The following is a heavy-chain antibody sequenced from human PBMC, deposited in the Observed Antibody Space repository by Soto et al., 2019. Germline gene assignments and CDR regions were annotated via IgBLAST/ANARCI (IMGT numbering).Heavy chain of an antibody. CDR2: IDPSDSYT. Sequence: GESLKISCKGSGNRFTSYGITWVRQMPGKGLEWMVRIDPSDSYTNYSPSFQGHVTFSIDKSTSTAYLQWSSLKASDTAIYYCATQREPIYYYYGLDVWGQGTTVTVSS. CDR1: GNRFTSYG. V-gene: IGHV5-10-1*01. CDR3: ATQREPIYYYYGLDV. D-gene: IGHD1-1*01. J-gene: IGHJ6*02.